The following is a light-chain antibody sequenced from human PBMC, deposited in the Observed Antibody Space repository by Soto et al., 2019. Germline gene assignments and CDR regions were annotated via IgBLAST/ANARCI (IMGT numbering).Light chain of an antibody. CDR3: QQYNNRLVT. CDR1: QSVSSN. J-gene: IGKJ1*01. Sequence: EIVMTQSPATLSVSPGERATLSCRASQSVSSNLAWYQQKPGQAPRLLIYGASTRAAGIPARLSGSGSGSEFTLTISSLQSEDFAVDYCQQYNNRLVTFGQETKVEIK. CDR2: GAS. V-gene: IGKV3-15*01.